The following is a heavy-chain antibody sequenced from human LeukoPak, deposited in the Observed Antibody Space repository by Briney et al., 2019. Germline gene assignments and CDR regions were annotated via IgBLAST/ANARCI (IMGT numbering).Heavy chain of an antibody. CDR1: GFTFSSYA. CDR3: ARVSYCTNGVCYPDYYYGMDV. V-gene: IGHV3-30-3*01. J-gene: IGHJ6*02. Sequence: GRSLRLSCAASGFTFSSYAMHWVRQAPGRGLEWVAVISYDGSNKYYADSVKGRFTISRDNSKNTLYLQMNSLRAEDTAVYYCARVSYCTNGVCYPDYYYGMDVRGQGTTVTVSS. D-gene: IGHD2-8*01. CDR2: ISYDGSNK.